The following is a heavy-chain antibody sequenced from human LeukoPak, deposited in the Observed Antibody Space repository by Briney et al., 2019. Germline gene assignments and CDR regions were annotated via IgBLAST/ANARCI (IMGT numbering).Heavy chain of an antibody. D-gene: IGHD4-23*01. Sequence: SSETLSLTCTVSGGSISSSSYYWGWIRQPPGKGLEWIGSIYYSGSTYYNPSLKSRVTISVDTSKNQFSLKLSSVTAADTAVYYCARRAGNRWRKYYFDSGAEEP. V-gene: IGHV4-39*07. J-gene: IGHJ4*01. CDR1: GGSISSSSYY. CDR2: IYYSGST. CDR3: ARRAGNRWRKYYFDS.